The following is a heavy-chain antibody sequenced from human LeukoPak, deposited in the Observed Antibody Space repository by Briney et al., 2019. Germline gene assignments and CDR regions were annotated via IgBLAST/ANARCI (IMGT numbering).Heavy chain of an antibody. Sequence: ASVNVSCKASGYTFTGYYMHWVRQAPGQGLEWMGRINPYSGGTNYAQKFQGRVTMTRDTSISTAYMELSRLRSDDTAVYYCAYLLGAPLTNQSDYWGQGTLVTVSS. D-gene: IGHD1-26*01. CDR3: AYLLGAPLTNQSDY. J-gene: IGHJ4*02. CDR2: INPYSGGT. CDR1: GYTFTGYY. V-gene: IGHV1-2*06.